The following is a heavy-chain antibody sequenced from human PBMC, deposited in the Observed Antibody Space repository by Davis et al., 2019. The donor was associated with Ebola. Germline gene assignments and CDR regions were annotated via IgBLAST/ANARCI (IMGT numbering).Heavy chain of an antibody. CDR2: ISWDGRST. Sequence: GESLKISCAASGFTFGDYAMPWVRQAPGKGLEWVSLISWDGRSTAYADSVRDRFSISRDNSRNFLYLQMNGLRAEDTALYYCTAYDSTFRNYWGQGTLVTVSS. CDR3: TAYDSTFRNY. V-gene: IGHV3-43D*03. CDR1: GFTFGDYA. J-gene: IGHJ4*02. D-gene: IGHD3-22*01.